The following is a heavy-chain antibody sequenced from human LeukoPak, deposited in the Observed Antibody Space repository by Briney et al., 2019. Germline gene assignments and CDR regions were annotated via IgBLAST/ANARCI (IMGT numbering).Heavy chain of an antibody. CDR2: IYTSGST. Sequence: SETMSLTCTVSGSSISSYYWSWIRQPPGKGLEWIGYIYTSGSTNYNPSPKSRVTISVDTSKNQFSLKLSSVTAADTAVYYCARHLYDSSGYYFDYWGQGTLVTVSS. CDR3: ARHLYDSSGYYFDY. D-gene: IGHD3-22*01. CDR1: GSSISSYY. J-gene: IGHJ4*02. V-gene: IGHV4-4*09.